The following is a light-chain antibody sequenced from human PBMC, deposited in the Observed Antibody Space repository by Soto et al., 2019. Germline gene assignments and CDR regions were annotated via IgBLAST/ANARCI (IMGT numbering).Light chain of an antibody. Sequence: QSALTQPASVSGSPGPSITISCTGTSSDVGGYNYISWHQQHPGKAPKLMIYDVSYRPSGVSNRFSGSKSGNTASLTISGLQAEDEADYYCNSYTSSSTLVFGGGTKVTVL. CDR3: NSYTSSSTLV. J-gene: IGLJ2*01. V-gene: IGLV2-14*01. CDR1: SSDVGGYNY. CDR2: DVS.